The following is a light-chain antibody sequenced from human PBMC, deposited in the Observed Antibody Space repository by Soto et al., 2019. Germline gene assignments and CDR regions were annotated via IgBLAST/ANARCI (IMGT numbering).Light chain of an antibody. J-gene: IGKJ4*01. CDR2: KAS. Sequence: DIQMTQFPSTLSASVGDRVTITCRASQSISSWLAWYQLKPGRAPKLLIYKASSLESGVPSRFSGSGSGTEFTLTISSLPPDDFATYYCQQFNTFPLTFGGGTKVEIK. CDR1: QSISSW. V-gene: IGKV1-5*03. CDR3: QQFNTFPLT.